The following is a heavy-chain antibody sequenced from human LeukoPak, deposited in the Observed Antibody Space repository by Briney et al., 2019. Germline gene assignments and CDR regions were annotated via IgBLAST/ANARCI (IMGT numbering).Heavy chain of an antibody. CDR2: IKQDGSEK. Sequence: GGSLRLSCAASGFTFSSYWMSWVRQAPGKGLEWVANIKQDGSEKYYVDSVKGRFTISRDNAKNSLYLQMNSLRAEDTAVYYRGREGGAEPPPFDYWGQGTLVTVSS. J-gene: IGHJ4*02. CDR3: GREGGAEPPPFDY. V-gene: IGHV3-7*01. D-gene: IGHD3-16*01. CDR1: GFTFSSYW.